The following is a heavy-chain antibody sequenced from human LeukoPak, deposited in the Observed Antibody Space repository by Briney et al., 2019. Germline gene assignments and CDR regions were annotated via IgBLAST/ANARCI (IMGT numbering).Heavy chain of an antibody. CDR3: ARLVVPAARGDYDYYGMDV. D-gene: IGHD2-2*01. CDR1: GGTFSRYA. CDR2: IIPIFGTP. Sequence: GSSVKVSCKASGGTFSRYAISWVRQAPGQGLEWMGGIIPIFGTPNYAQKFQGRVTITADKTASTVYMDVSSLRSEDTGVYYCARLVVPAARGDYDYYGMDVWGKGTTVIVSS. J-gene: IGHJ6*04. V-gene: IGHV1-69*06.